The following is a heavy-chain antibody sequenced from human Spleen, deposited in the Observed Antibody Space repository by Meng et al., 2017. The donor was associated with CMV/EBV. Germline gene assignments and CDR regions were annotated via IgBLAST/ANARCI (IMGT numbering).Heavy chain of an antibody. J-gene: IGHJ4*02. CDR3: ARDPDYTSSSFGDY. CDR2: ISSSSSTI. Sequence: GGSLRLSCAVSGFTFSSYSMNWVRQAPGKGLEWVSYISSSSSTIYYADSVRGRFTISRDNAHSSSYLQMSSLRAEDTAVYNCARDPDYTSSSFGDYWGQGTLVTVSS. CDR1: GFTFSSYS. V-gene: IGHV3-48*04. D-gene: IGHD6-6*01.